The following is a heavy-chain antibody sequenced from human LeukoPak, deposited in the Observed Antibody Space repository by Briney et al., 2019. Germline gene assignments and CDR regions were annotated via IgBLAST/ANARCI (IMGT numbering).Heavy chain of an antibody. D-gene: IGHD1-26*01. J-gene: IGHJ4*02. CDR3: ANTGSY. Sequence: GGSLRLSCAASGFTFSNYGMSWVRQAPGKGLEWMSSIINSGDGTFYADSVKGRFTISRDNSKNTLYLQMNSLRAEDTAVYYCANTGSYLGQGTLVTVSS. V-gene: IGHV3-23*01. CDR2: IINSGDGT. CDR1: GFTFSNYG.